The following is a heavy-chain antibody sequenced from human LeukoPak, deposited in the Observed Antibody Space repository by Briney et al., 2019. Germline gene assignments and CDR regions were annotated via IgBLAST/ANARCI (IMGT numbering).Heavy chain of an antibody. CDR1: GGTFSSYA. CDR2: IIPILGIA. CDR3: ALSGRYCSGGSCYSGFDY. V-gene: IGHV1-69*04. Sequence: ASVKVSCKASGGTFSSYAISWVRQAPGQGLEWMGRIIPILGIANYAQKFQGRVTITADKSTSTAYMELSSLRSEDTAVYYCALSGRYCSGGSCYSGFDYWGQGTLVTVSS. J-gene: IGHJ4*02. D-gene: IGHD2-15*01.